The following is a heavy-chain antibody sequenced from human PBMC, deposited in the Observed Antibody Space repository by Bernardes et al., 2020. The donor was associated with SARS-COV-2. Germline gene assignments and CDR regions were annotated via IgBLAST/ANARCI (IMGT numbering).Heavy chain of an antibody. Sequence: GGSLRLSCAASGFTFSSYWMHWVRQAPGKGLVWVSRINSDGSSTSYADSVKGRFTISRDNAKNTLYLQMNSLRAEDTAVYYCAGFSNYYYYYGMDVWGQGATVTVSS. CDR2: INSDGSST. V-gene: IGHV3-74*01. CDR3: AGFSNYYYYYGMDV. CDR1: GFTFSSYW. J-gene: IGHJ6*02.